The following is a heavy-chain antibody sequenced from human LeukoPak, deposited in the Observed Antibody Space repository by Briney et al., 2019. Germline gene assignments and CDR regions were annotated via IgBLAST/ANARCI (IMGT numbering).Heavy chain of an antibody. J-gene: IGHJ5*02. Sequence: PGGSLRLSCAASGFTFSSYAMSWVRQAPGKGLEWVSAISGSGGSTYYADSVKGRFTISRDNSKNTLYLQMNSLRAEDTAVYYCTTSGSGSYYVSWGQGTLVTVSS. CDR3: TTSGSGSYYVS. V-gene: IGHV3-23*01. CDR1: GFTFSSYA. D-gene: IGHD3-10*01. CDR2: ISGSGGST.